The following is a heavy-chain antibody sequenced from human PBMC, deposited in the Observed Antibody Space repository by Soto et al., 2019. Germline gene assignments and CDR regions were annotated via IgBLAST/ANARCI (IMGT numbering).Heavy chain of an antibody. D-gene: IGHD3-10*01. J-gene: IGHJ4*02. CDR1: GGPVSGDDLY. Sequence: PSQTLSLTCVVSGGPVSGDDLYWSWIRHLPGKGLEWIANVYHTGTTYYNPSLKSRVSMSVDTSQNQFSLILASVTAADTAVYYCARVRRGFGELLNYWGQGTLVTVSS. CDR2: VYHTGTT. V-gene: IGHV4-31*02. CDR3: ARVRRGFGELLNY.